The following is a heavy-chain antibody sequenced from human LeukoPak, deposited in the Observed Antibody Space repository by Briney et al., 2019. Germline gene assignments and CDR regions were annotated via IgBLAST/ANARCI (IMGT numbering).Heavy chain of an antibody. D-gene: IGHD3-3*01. CDR2: ISSSSSYI. CDR1: GFTFSSYS. CDR3: ARARSDWSGNDY. Sequence: PGGSLRLSCAASGFTFSSYSMNWVRQAPGKGLEWVSSISSSSSYIYYADSVKGRFTISRDNAKNSLYLQMNSLRSEDTAVYYCARARSDWSGNDYWGQGTLVTVSS. V-gene: IGHV3-21*01. J-gene: IGHJ4*02.